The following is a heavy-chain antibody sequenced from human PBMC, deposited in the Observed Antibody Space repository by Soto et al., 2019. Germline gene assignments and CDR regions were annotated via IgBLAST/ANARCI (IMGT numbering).Heavy chain of an antibody. D-gene: IGHD5-18*01. CDR1: GGTFSSYA. CDR3: ARKYSYDQKQRISEWGVYYYYGMDV. J-gene: IGHJ6*02. Sequence: GASVKVSCKASGGTFSSYAISWVRQAPGQGLEWMGGIIPILGTANYAQKFQGGVTITADESTSTAYMELSSLGSEDTAVYYCARKYSYDQKQRISEWGVYYYYGMDVWGQGTTVTVSS. V-gene: IGHV1-69*13. CDR2: IIPILGTA.